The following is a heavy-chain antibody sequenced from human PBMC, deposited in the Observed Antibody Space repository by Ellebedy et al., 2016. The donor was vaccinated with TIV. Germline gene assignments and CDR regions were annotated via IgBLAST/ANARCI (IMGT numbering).Heavy chain of an antibody. D-gene: IGHD6-13*01. V-gene: IGHV3-64D*06. CDR3: VSRSAGGYGY. J-gene: IGHJ4*02. Sequence: PGGSLRLSCSASGFSFSNYAMHWVRQAPGKGLECVSAIFDNGGHTFYADSVKDRFTISRDNSKNTLYLQMSSLRPEDTAVYYCVSRSAGGYGYWGQGTLVTVSS. CDR2: IFDNGGHT. CDR1: GFSFSNYA.